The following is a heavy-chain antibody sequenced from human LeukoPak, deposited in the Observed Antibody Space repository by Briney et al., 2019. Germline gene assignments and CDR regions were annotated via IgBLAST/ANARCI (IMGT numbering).Heavy chain of an antibody. D-gene: IGHD4-17*01. J-gene: IGHJ6*03. CDR3: ARDSYGDNYMDV. Sequence: SETLSLTCTVSGGSIRGYYWSWIRQPPGKGLEWIGNIYYSGRTKDNPSLKSRVTISVDTSKNQFSLKLSSVTAADTAVYYCARDSYGDNYMDVWGKGTTVTVSS. CDR2: IYYSGRT. CDR1: GGSIRGYY. V-gene: IGHV4-59*01.